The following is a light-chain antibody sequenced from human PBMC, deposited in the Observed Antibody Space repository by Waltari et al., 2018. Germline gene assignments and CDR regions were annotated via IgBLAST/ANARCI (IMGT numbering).Light chain of an antibody. Sequence: QSALTQPASVSGSPGQSITIPCTVTSSDVGTSNSFSWYQQHPGKAHKLMIYEVSKRPSGVSNRFSGSKSGNTASLTISGLQAEDEADYYCCSYAGGSTFYVFGTETKVTVL. V-gene: IGLV2-23*02. CDR1: SSDVGTSNS. CDR3: CSYAGGSTFYV. CDR2: EVS. J-gene: IGLJ1*01.